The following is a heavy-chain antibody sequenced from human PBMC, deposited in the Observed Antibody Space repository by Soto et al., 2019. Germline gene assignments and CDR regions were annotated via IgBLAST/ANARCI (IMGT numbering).Heavy chain of an antibody. CDR3: ARGTNWNYGL. CDR1: GGSTSSGGYY. J-gene: IGHJ4*02. D-gene: IGHD1-7*01. Sequence: SETLSLTCTVSGGSTSSGGYYWTWIRQHPGKGLEWIGYIYSSGSTYYNPSLKSRVTISIDTSKNQFSLKLSSVTAADAAVYYCARGTNWNYGLWGQGALVTVSS. V-gene: IGHV4-31*03. CDR2: IYSSGST.